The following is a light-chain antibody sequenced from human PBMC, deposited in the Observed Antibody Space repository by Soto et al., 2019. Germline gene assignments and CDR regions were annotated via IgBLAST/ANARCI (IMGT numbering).Light chain of an antibody. Sequence: EIVLTQSPATLSLFPGERATLSCRASQSVKSYLAWYQHKPGQAPRLLIYDASHRATGIPARFSGSESGTDFTLTISSLEPEDFAVYYCQQRSNWPPTFGGGTKVAIK. V-gene: IGKV3-11*01. CDR3: QQRSNWPPT. CDR2: DAS. J-gene: IGKJ4*01. CDR1: QSVKSY.